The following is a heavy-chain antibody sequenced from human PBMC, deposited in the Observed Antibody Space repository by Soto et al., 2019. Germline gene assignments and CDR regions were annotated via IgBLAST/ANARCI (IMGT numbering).Heavy chain of an antibody. Sequence: QVQLVESGGGLVKPGGSLRLSCAASGFTFSDYYMSWIRQAPGKGLEWVSYISSSGSTIYYADSVKGRFTISRDNAKNPLSLQMNSLRAEDTAEYYCARADVNWNYYFDYWGQGTLVTVSS. CDR2: ISSSGSTI. CDR1: GFTFSDYY. CDR3: ARADVNWNYYFDY. D-gene: IGHD1-7*01. J-gene: IGHJ4*02. V-gene: IGHV3-11*01.